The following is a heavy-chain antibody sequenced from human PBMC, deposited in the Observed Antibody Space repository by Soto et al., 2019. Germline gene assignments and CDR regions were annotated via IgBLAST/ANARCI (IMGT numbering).Heavy chain of an antibody. V-gene: IGHV3-33*01. CDR2: ICYDGTNR. D-gene: IGHD6-19*01. CDR3: ARESSSGRRDRIDY. J-gene: IGHJ4*02. CDR1: GFTFSNHG. Sequence: QVKLVESGGGVVQPGRSLRLSCAASGFTFSNHGMHWVRQAPGKGLEWVTVICYDGTNRFYADSVKGRFTISRDISENTVFLQMNSLRAEDTAVYYCARESSSGRRDRIDYWGQGTLVTVSS.